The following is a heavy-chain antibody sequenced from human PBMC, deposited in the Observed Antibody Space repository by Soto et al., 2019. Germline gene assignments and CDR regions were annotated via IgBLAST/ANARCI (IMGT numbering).Heavy chain of an antibody. J-gene: IGHJ5*02. CDR1: GFTFSSYS. V-gene: IGHV3-48*02. CDR2: ISSSSSTI. CDR3: ARTLGYSSGWYELNWFDP. D-gene: IGHD6-19*01. Sequence: EVQLVESGGGLVQPGGSLRLSCAASGFTFSSYSMNWVRQAPGKGLEWVSYISSSSSTIYYADSVKGRFTISRDNAKNSLYLQMNSLRDEDTAVYYCARTLGYSSGWYELNWFDPWGQGTLVTVSS.